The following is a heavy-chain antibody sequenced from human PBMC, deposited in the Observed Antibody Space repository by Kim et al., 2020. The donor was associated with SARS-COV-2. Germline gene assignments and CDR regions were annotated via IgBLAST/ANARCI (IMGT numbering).Heavy chain of an antibody. CDR2: ISSSSSTI. CDR1: GFTFSSYS. J-gene: IGHJ3*02. CDR3: ARGLYDSSGYYVSPDAFDI. Sequence: GGSLRLSCAASGFTFSSYSMNWVRQAPGKGLEWVSYISSSSSTIYYADSVKGRFTISRDNAKNSLYLQMNSLRDEDTAVYYCARGLYDSSGYYVSPDAFDIWGQGTMVTVSS. V-gene: IGHV3-48*02. D-gene: IGHD3-22*01.